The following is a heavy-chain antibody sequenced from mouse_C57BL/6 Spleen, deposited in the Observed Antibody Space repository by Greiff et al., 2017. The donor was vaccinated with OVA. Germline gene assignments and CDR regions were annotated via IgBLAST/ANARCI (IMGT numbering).Heavy chain of an antibody. J-gene: IGHJ3*01. CDR3: AREGNGYSWFAY. D-gene: IGHD2-3*01. CDR1: GYTFTDYY. Sequence: VQVVESGAELVRPGASVKLSCKASGYTFTDYYINWVKQRPGQGLEWIARIYPGSGNTYYNEKFKGKATLTAEKSSSTAYMQLSSLTSEDSAVYFCAREGNGYSWFAYWGQGTLVTVSA. CDR2: IYPGSGNT. V-gene: IGHV1-76*01.